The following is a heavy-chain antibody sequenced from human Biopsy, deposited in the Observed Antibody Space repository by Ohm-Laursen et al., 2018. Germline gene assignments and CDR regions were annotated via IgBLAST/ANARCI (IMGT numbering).Heavy chain of an antibody. CDR1: GFTFHTYA. D-gene: IGHD6-6*01. CDR3: ARERGWKSISTIDY. J-gene: IGHJ4*02. CDR2: IDVSDYNT. V-gene: IGHV3-48*04. Sequence: SLRLSCTAPGFTFHTYAMNWVRQAPGKGLEWVAHIDVSDYNTYYADSVMGRFTISRDNAKNSVDLQMNSLRAEDTAVYFCARERGWKSISTIDYWGQGTLVTASS.